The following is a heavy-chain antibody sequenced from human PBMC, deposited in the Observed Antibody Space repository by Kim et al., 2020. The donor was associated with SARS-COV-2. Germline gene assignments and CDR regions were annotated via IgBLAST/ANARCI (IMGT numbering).Heavy chain of an antibody. V-gene: IGHV7-4-1*02. Sequence: YAQGFTGLIVFSLDPSVSTAYLQISNLKAEDTAVYYCARDGAGTFNYFDYWGQGTLVTVSS. D-gene: IGHD1-7*01. CDR3: ARDGAGTFNYFDY. J-gene: IGHJ4*02.